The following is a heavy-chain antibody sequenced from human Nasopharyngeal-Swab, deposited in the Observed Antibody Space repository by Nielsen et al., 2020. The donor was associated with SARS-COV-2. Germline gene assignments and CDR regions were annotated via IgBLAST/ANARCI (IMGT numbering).Heavy chain of an antibody. CDR3: ARSYCSSTSCYEDPYDILTGPFDY. Sequence: LSLTCAASGFTFSSYGMHWVRQAPGKGLEWVAVISYDGSNKYYADSVKGRFTISRDNSKNTLYLQMNSLRAEDTAVYYCARSYCSSTSCYEDPYDILTGPFDYWGQGTLVTVSS. CDR1: GFTFSSYG. J-gene: IGHJ4*02. D-gene: IGHD2-2*01. CDR2: ISYDGSNK. V-gene: IGHV3-30*03.